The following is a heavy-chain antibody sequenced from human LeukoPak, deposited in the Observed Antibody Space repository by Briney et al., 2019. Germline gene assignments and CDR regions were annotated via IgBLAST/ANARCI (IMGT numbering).Heavy chain of an antibody. CDR2: IIPIFGIA. V-gene: IGHV1-69*04. CDR3: ARDRGLVVAAIGYLDY. CDR1: GGTFSSYA. J-gene: IGHJ4*02. Sequence: VASVKASCKASGGTFSSYAISWVRQAPGQGLEWMGRIIPIFGIANYAQKFQGRVTITADKSTSTAYMELSSLRSEDTAVYYCARDRGLVVAAIGYLDYWGQGTLVTVSS. D-gene: IGHD2-15*01.